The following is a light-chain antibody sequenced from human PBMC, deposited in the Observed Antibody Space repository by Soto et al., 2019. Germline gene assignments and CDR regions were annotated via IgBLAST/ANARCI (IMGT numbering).Light chain of an antibody. CDR2: ATS. Sequence: EIVLTQSPGTLSLSPGDRVTLSCRASQSVSSNYLAWYQQKPGQAPRLLIYATSARATGIPDRFSGSGSGTDFTLTISRLEPDDFAMYYCQPDGDYNSPSYSFGEGTRLEI. CDR1: QSVSSNY. J-gene: IGKJ2*03. CDR3: QPDGDYNSPSYS. V-gene: IGKV3-20*01.